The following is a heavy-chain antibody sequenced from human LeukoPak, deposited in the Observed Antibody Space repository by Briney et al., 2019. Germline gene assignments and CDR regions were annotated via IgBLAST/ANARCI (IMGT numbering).Heavy chain of an antibody. Sequence: GGSLRLSCAASGFTFRSYWMHWVRQAPGKGLVWVSRINSDGSSTNYADSVKGRFTISRDNAENTQYLQMNSLRVEDTAVYYCASGWQWLPNWGQGTLVTVSS. CDR3: ASGWQWLPN. CDR1: GFTFRSYW. CDR2: INSDGSST. V-gene: IGHV3-74*01. D-gene: IGHD6-19*01. J-gene: IGHJ4*02.